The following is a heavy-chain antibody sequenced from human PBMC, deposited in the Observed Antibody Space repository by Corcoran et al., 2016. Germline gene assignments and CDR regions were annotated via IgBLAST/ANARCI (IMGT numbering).Heavy chain of an antibody. V-gene: IGHV3-7*03. D-gene: IGHD5-12*01. J-gene: IGHJ6*02. CDR3: ARDWWLNYYYYGMDV. Sequence: EVQLVESGGGLVQPGGSLRLSCAASGFTFSSYWMSWVRQAPGKGLEWVANIKQDGSEKYYVDSVKGRFTISRDNAKNSLYLQMNSLRAEDTAVYYCARDWWLNYYYYGMDVWGQGTTVTVSS. CDR1: GFTFSSYW. CDR2: IKQDGSEK.